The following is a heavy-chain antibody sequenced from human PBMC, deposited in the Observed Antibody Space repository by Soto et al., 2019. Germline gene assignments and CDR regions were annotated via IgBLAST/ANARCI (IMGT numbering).Heavy chain of an antibody. CDR1: GFTFSSYW. Sequence: LRLSCAASGFTFSSYWMSWVRQAPGKGLEWVANIKQDGSEKYYVDSVKGRFTISRDNAKNSLYLQMNSLRAEDTAVYYCARSFRAGDYDFWSGYYHQYYYYMDVWGKGTTVTVSS. J-gene: IGHJ6*03. CDR2: IKQDGSEK. CDR3: ARSFRAGDYDFWSGYYHQYYYYMDV. V-gene: IGHV3-7*01. D-gene: IGHD3-3*01.